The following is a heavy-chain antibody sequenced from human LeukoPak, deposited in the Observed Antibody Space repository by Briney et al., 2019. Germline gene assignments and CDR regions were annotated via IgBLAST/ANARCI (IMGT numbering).Heavy chain of an antibody. J-gene: IGHJ4*02. V-gene: IGHV3-23*01. CDR1: GFTFSNYG. D-gene: IGHD3-22*01. Sequence: QAGGSLRLSCAPSGFTFSNYGLGCVRQPPGKGREWVSGITGSGGNTDYADSVKGRFTSSRDKSKNTLFLQMNSLRVEDTALYYCARAYGSSGYYQLPIDYWGQGTLVTVSS. CDR3: ARAYGSSGYYQLPIDY. CDR2: ITGSGGNT.